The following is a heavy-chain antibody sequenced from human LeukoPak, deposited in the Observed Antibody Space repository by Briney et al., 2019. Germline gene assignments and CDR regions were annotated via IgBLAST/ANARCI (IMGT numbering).Heavy chain of an antibody. D-gene: IGHD3-3*01. CDR1: GYTFTSYD. V-gene: IGHV1-8*01. J-gene: IGHJ6*03. CDR3: ARGPTTYYDFWSGYYKNYYYYMDV. Sequence: GASVKVSCKASGYTFTSYDINWVRQATGQGLEWMGWMNPNSGNTGYAQKFQGRVTMTRNTSISTAYMELSSLRSEDTAVYYCARGPTTYYDFWSGYYKNYYYYMDVWGKGTTVTVSS. CDR2: MNPNSGNT.